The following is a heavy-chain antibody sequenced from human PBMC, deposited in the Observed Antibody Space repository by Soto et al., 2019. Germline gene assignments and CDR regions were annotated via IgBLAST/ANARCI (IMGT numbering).Heavy chain of an antibody. J-gene: IGHJ3*02. CDR1: GGTFSSYA. CDR2: IIPIFGTA. V-gene: IGHV1-69*01. Sequence: QVQLVQSGAEVKKPGSSVKVSCKASGGTFSSYAISWVRQAPGQGLEWMGGIIPIFGTANYAQKFQGRVTITADESTRTAYMELSSLRSEDTAVYYCARDSSGYLHRAFDIWGQGTMVTVSS. D-gene: IGHD3-22*01. CDR3: ARDSSGYLHRAFDI.